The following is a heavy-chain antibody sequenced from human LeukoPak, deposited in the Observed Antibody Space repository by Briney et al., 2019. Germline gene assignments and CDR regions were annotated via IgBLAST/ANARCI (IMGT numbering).Heavy chain of an antibody. CDR3: ARKGVYCSSTSCQIPYGMDV. CDR2: ISSSSDYI. J-gene: IGHJ6*02. D-gene: IGHD2-2*01. V-gene: IGHV3-21*01. CDR1: GFTFSSYN. Sequence: GGSLRLSCAASGFTFSSYNMNWVRQAPGKGLEWVSFISSSSDYIYYADSVKGRFTISRDNAKNSLYLQMNSLRAEDTAVYYCARKGVYCSSTSCQIPYGMDVWGQGTTVTVSS.